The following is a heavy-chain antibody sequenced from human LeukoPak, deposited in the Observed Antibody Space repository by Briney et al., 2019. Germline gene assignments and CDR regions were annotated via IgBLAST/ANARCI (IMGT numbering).Heavy chain of an antibody. Sequence: GGSLRLSCAASGFTFSSYAMSWVRQAPGKGLEWVSAISGSGDSTYYADSVKGRFTISRDNSKNTLYLQMNSLRAEDTAVYYCGKSHRGYAPRRTYYYYMDVWGKGTTVTVSS. V-gene: IGHV3-23*01. J-gene: IGHJ6*03. CDR3: GKSHRGYAPRRTYYYYMDV. CDR1: GFTFSSYA. D-gene: IGHD5-12*01. CDR2: ISGSGDST.